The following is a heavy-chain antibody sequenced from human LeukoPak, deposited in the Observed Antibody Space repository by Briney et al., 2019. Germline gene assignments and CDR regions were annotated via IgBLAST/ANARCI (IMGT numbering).Heavy chain of an antibody. V-gene: IGHV1-46*01. CDR2: INPSGGST. Sequence: ASVKVSSKASGYTFPSYFMHWVRQAPGQGLEWMGIINPSGGSTSYAQKFQGRVTMTRDTSTSTVYMELSSLRSEDTAVYYCARDMDNWFDPWGQGTLVTVSS. D-gene: IGHD3-10*01. CDR3: ARDMDNWFDP. CDR1: GYTFPSYF. J-gene: IGHJ5*02.